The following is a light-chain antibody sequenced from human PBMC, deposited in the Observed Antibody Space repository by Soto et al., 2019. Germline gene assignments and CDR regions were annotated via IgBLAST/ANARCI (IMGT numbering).Light chain of an antibody. V-gene: IGLV2-14*01. Sequence: QSALTQPASVSGSPGQSITISCTGTSSDVGYYNFVSWYQQHPGKAPKLIIYEVNNRPSGVSNRFSASKSGNTASLTISGLQAEDEADYHCSSYSGSTAFYVFGTGTQLTVL. J-gene: IGLJ1*01. CDR3: SSYSGSTAFYV. CDR1: SSDVGYYNF. CDR2: EVN.